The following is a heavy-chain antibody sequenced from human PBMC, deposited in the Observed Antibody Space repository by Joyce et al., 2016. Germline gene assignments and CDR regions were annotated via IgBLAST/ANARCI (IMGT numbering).Heavy chain of an antibody. CDR1: GDSISSGYF. CDR3: ARDPQNFGF. D-gene: IGHD2/OR15-2a*01. Sequence: VQLQESGPGLVKPSEPLSLTCDVSGDSISSGYFYGWIRQAPGKGLEWIANNYPHGKTDYNASLKSRVTISVDTSKNQLSLKLSSVTAADMAVYYCARDPQNFGFWGQGTLVIVSS. J-gene: IGHJ4*02. CDR2: NYPHGKT. V-gene: IGHV4-38-2*02.